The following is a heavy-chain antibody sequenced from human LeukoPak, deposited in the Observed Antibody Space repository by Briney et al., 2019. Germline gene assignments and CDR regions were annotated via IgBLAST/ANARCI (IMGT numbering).Heavy chain of an antibody. J-gene: IGHJ6*04. Sequence: GGSLRLSCTASGFTFRNYEMNWVRQAPGKGLEWISYISSSGSTIYYADSVKGRFTISRDNAKNSLYLQMNSLRAEDTAVYYCAELGITMIGGVWGKGTTVTISS. CDR2: ISSSGSTI. D-gene: IGHD3-10*02. CDR3: AELGITMIGGV. CDR1: GFTFRNYE. V-gene: IGHV3-48*03.